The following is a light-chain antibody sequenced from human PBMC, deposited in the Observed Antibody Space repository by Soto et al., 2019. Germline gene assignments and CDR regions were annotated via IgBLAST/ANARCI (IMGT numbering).Light chain of an antibody. CDR2: DAS. J-gene: IGKJ5*01. CDR3: QHRST. Sequence: TVLTQSPDTLSLSPGERATLSCRASQSLNIDLAWYQHKPGQAPRLLIDDASTRATGIPARFSGSGSGTDFSLTISSLEPEDFAIYYYQHRSTFGQGTRLEIK. CDR1: QSLNID. V-gene: IGKV3-11*01.